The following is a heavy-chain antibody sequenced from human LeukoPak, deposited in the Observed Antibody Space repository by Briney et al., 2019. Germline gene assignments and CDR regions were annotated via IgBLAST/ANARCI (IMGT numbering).Heavy chain of an antibody. CDR2: ISGNGNTI. CDR3: ATDYYVSGSYYRLFY. Sequence: GGSLRLSCAASGFTFSNYEMNWVRQAPGKGLEWLSYISGNGNTIYYADSVKGRFTISRDNAKNTLYLQMNNLRAEDTAIYYCATDYYVSGSYYRLFYWGQGTLVTVSS. D-gene: IGHD3-10*01. J-gene: IGHJ4*02. CDR1: GFTFSNYE. V-gene: IGHV3-48*03.